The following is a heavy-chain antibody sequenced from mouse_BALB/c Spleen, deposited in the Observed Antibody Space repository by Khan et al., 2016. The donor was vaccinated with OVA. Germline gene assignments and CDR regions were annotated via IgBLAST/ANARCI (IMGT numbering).Heavy chain of an antibody. Sequence: QVQLKQSGPELKKPGETVKISCKASGYTFTHYGMNWVKQAPGKGLKWMGWINTNTGEPTYAEAFKGRFAFSLETSASTAYLQINNIKNEDTGTYFGARGTARFDYWGQGTTLTVST. J-gene: IGHJ2*01. D-gene: IGHD1-2*01. CDR2: INTNTGEP. CDR3: ARGTARFDY. V-gene: IGHV9-3*02. CDR1: GYTFTHYG.